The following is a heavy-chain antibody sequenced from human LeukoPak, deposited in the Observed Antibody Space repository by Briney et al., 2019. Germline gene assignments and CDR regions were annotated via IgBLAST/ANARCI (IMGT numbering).Heavy chain of an antibody. J-gene: IGHJ4*02. V-gene: IGHV1-69*04. CDR3: ARVDGSPDY. CDR1: GGTFSSYA. CDR2: IIPIFGIA. D-gene: IGHD2-15*01. Sequence: ASVKVSCKASGGTFSSYAINWVRQAPGQGLEWMGRIIPIFGIANYAQKFQGRVTITADKSTSTAYMELSSLRSEDTAVYFRARVDGSPDYWGQGTLVTVSS.